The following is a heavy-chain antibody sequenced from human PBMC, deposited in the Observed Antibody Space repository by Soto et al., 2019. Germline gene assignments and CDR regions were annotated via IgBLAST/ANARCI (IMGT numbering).Heavy chain of an antibody. CDR3: AREYSSSTPLLDY. CDR2: INGGNGNT. V-gene: IGHV1-3*01. J-gene: IGHJ4*02. CDR1: GYTFTDYA. Sequence: QVQLVQSGGEVKKPGASVKVSCKPSGYTFTDYAMHWVRQAPGQRLEWMAWINGGNGNTKYSQKFQGRVTITRDTSASTAYMELSSLRSEDTAIYYCAREYSSSTPLLDYWGQGTLVTVSS. D-gene: IGHD6-13*01.